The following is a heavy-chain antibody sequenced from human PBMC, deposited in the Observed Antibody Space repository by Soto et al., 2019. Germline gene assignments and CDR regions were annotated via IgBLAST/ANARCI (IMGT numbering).Heavy chain of an antibody. J-gene: IGHJ4*02. Sequence: EVQLVQSGGGLVQPGGSLRLSCAASGFIFSSYEMNWIRQAPGKGLEWVLYIDSRGTTISYADSVKCRFTISRDNAKDSLYLQMNSLRAEDTAVYYCARDSDTDFWGQGTLVAVSS. V-gene: IGHV3-48*03. CDR2: IDSRGTTI. CDR3: ARDSDTDF. CDR1: GFIFSSYE. D-gene: IGHD2-8*01.